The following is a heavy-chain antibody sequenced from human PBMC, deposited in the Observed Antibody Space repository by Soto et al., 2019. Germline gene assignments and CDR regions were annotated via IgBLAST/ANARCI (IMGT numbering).Heavy chain of an antibody. CDR2: MIPNSGNT. V-gene: IGHV1-8*01. CDR3: ARGNGGSYDWFDP. Sequence: GSVEVSCKGSGYTFPSYDINLVRQASGQGLEWMGWMIPNSGNTGYAQKFQGRLTMTRNTSISTAYMDLSSLRSEDTAVYYCARGNGGSYDWFDPWGQGTLVTVSS. CDR1: GYTFPSYD. J-gene: IGHJ5*02. D-gene: IGHD1-26*01.